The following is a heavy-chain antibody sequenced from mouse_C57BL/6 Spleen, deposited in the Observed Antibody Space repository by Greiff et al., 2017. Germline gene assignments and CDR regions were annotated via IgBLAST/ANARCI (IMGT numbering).Heavy chain of an antibody. CDR1: GFNIKDYY. CDR2: IDPEAGET. CDR3: ARLLYFDF. J-gene: IGHJ2*01. Sequence: VQLQQSGAELVKPGASVKLSCTASGFNIKDYYMHWVKQRTEQGLEWIGRIDPEAGETKYPPNFQGKATITADTSSNTAYLQLSSLPSEDTAVYYCARLLYFDFWGQGTTRTVSS. V-gene: IGHV14-2*01.